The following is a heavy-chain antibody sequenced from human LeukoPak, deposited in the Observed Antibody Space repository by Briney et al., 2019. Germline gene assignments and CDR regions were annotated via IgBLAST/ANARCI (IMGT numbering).Heavy chain of an antibody. V-gene: IGHV1-46*01. D-gene: IGHD2-2*01. Sequence: ASVKASCKASGYTFTSYFMHWVRQAPGQGLEWMGIINPNGGGTSYAQKFQGRVTMTRDTSTSTVYMELNSLRSDDAAVYYRARDPYCSSSNCSPFDYWGQGTLVTVSS. J-gene: IGHJ4*02. CDR3: ARDPYCSSSNCSPFDY. CDR2: INPNGGGT. CDR1: GYTFTSYF.